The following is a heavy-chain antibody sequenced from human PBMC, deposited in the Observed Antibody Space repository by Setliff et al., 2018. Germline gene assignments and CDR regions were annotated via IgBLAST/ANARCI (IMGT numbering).Heavy chain of an antibody. Sequence: SETLSLTCTVSGGSLSSFHYWSWIRQPAGKGLEWIGQIYTDGSTKSNPSLKSRVTMSVDTSKNQFSLKLSSVTAADTAVYYCARDRTYYGSGTYTRWFDYWGQGTLVTVSS. CDR1: GGSLSSFHY. J-gene: IGHJ4*02. CDR3: ARDRTYYGSGTYTRWFDY. D-gene: IGHD3-10*01. V-gene: IGHV4-4*07. CDR2: IYTDGST.